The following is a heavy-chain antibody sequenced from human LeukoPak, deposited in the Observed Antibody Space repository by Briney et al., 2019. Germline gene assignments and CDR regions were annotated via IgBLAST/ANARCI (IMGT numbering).Heavy chain of an antibody. D-gene: IGHD1-26*01. CDR2: ISAYNGNT. V-gene: IGHV1-18*01. J-gene: IGHJ6*03. CDR1: GYTFTSYG. CDR3: ARDMYSGSYYSYYYHYYMDV. Sequence: GASVKVSCKASGYTFTSYGISWVRQAPGQGLEWMGWISAYNGNTNYAQKLQGRVTMTTDTSTSTAYMELRSLRSDDTAVYYCARDMYSGSYYSYYYHYYMDVWGKGATVTVSS.